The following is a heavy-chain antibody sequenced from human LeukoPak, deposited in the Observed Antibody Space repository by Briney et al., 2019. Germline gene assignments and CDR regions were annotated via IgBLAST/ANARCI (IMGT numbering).Heavy chain of an antibody. V-gene: IGHV3-48*03. CDR2: ISSSGSHI. D-gene: IGHD3-22*01. CDR3: ARGSVYYYDSSGHWGY. J-gene: IGHJ4*02. Sequence: PGGSLRLFCAASGFTFSSYEMNWARQAPGKGLEWVSYISSSGSHIYYADYVKGRFTISRDNAKNSLYLQMNSLRAEDTAVYYCARGSVYYYDSSGHWGYWGQGTLVTVSS. CDR1: GFTFSSYE.